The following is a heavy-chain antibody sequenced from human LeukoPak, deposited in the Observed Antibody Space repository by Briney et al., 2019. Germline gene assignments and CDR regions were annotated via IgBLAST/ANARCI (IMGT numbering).Heavy chain of an antibody. CDR3: ARGGYYDSSGYIPFDY. V-gene: IGHV4-31*03. CDR2: IYYSGST. J-gene: IGHJ4*02. CDR1: GGSISSGGYY. D-gene: IGHD3-22*01. Sequence: TLSLTCTVSGGSISSGGYYWSWIRQHPGKGLEWIGYIYYSGSTYYNPSLKSRVTISVDTSKNQFSLKLSSVTAADTAVYYCARGGYYDSSGYIPFDYWGQGTLVTVSS.